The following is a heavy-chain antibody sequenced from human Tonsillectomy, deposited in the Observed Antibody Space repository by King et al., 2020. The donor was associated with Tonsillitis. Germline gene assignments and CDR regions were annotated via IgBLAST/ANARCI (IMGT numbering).Heavy chain of an antibody. Sequence: QLQESGPGLVKPSETLSLTCTVSGGSISRKTYYWGCIRQPPEKGLEWIGAIFYIGGTYSNPSLKSRVTISVDTSKTQFSLELTSVTAADTAVYYCARQPYYMDVWGKGTTVTVSS. CDR2: IFYIGGT. V-gene: IGHV4-39*01. CDR1: GGSISRKTYY. CDR3: ARQPYYMDV. J-gene: IGHJ6*03.